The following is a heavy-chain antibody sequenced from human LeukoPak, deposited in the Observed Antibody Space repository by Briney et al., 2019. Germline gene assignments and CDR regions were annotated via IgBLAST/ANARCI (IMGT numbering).Heavy chain of an antibody. J-gene: IGHJ5*02. CDR3: ARDNSVGNTAWWFDP. V-gene: IGHV1-46*01. CDR1: GYTFTSHY. D-gene: IGHD1-26*01. CDR2: IDPSGSRT. Sequence: ASVKVPCKASGYTFTSHYMHWVRQAPGQGLEWMGLIDPSGSRTTYAQKFQGRVTMSRDMSTTTDYMELSSLTSDDTAVYYCARDNSVGNTAWWFDPWGQGTLVTVSS.